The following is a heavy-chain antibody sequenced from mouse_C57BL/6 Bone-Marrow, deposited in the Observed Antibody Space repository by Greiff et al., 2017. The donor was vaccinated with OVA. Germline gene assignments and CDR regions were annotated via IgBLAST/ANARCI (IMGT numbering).Heavy chain of an antibody. CDR2: IYPGDGDT. Sequence: QVQLQQSGAELVRPGASVKISCKASGYAFSSSWMNWVKQRPGKGLEWIGRIYPGDGDTNYNGKFKGKATLTADKSSSTAYMQLSSLTSEDSAVYFCARVSSYDYFAYWGQGTMLTVSA. V-gene: IGHV1-82*01. D-gene: IGHD1-1*01. CDR1: GYAFSSSW. J-gene: IGHJ3*01. CDR3: ARVSSYDYFAY.